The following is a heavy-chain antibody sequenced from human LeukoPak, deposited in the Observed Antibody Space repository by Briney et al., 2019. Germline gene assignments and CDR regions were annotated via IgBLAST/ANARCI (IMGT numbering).Heavy chain of an antibody. CDR1: DDSITMYY. Sequence: SETLSLTCSVSDDSITMYYWTWIRQPPGKGLEWIGYVDHTGSTNYNPSLKSRVTISVDTSKNQFSLKLSSVTAADTAVYYCARGEDYYYYMDVWGKGTTVTISS. V-gene: IGHV4-59*01. CDR3: ARGEDYYYYMDV. CDR2: VDHTGST. J-gene: IGHJ6*03.